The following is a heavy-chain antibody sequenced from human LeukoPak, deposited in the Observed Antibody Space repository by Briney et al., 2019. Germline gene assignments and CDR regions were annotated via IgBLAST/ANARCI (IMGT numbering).Heavy chain of an antibody. CDR3: AKRPRDTSGYYLGAFDI. V-gene: IGHV3-23*01. D-gene: IGHD3-22*01. CDR2: ISASGGTT. J-gene: IGHJ3*02. Sequence: GGSLRLSCAASGFTFSNYAMTWVRQAPGKGLDRVSVISASGGTTYYADSVKGRFTISRDNSKNTLYLQMNSLRAEDTAVYYCAKRPRDTSGYYLGAFDIWGQGTMVTVSS. CDR1: GFTFSNYA.